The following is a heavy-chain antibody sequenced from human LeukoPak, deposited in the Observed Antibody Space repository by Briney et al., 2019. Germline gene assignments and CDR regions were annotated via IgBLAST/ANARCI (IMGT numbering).Heavy chain of an antibody. J-gene: IGHJ6*02. Sequence: ASVKVSCKASGYTFTSYGISWVRQAPGQGLEWMGWISAYNGNTNYAQKLQGRVTMTTDTSTSTAYMELRSLRSDDTAVYYCARAVVVPAARNYYYYGMDVWGQGTTVTVSS. CDR1: GYTFTSYG. CDR3: ARAVVVPAARNYYYYGMDV. CDR2: ISAYNGNT. D-gene: IGHD2-2*01. V-gene: IGHV1-18*01.